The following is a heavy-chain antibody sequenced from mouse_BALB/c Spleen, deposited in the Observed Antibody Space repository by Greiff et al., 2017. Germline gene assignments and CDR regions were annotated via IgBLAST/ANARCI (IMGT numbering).Heavy chain of an antibody. CDR1: GYTFTSYW. V-gene: IGHV1-7*01. Sequence: VTLQESGAELAKPGASVKMSCKASGYTFTSYWMHWVKQRPGQGLEWIGYINPSTGYTEYNQKFKDKDTLTADKSSSTAYMQLSSLTSEDSAVYYCARGEILPRYRCYFDYWGQGTTLTVSA. D-gene: IGHD2-14*01. J-gene: IGHJ2*01. CDR3: ARGEILPRYRCYFDY. CDR2: INPSTGYT.